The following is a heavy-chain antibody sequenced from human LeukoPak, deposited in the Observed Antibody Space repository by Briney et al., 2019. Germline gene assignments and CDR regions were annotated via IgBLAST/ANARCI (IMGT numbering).Heavy chain of an antibody. CDR3: ASFLWVISFDY. CDR1: GGSFSGYY. CDR2: INHSGST. V-gene: IGHV4-34*01. Sequence: PSETLSLTCAVYGGSFSGYYWSWIRQPPGKGLEWIGEINHSGSTNYNPSLKSRVTMSVDTSKNQFSLKLSSVTAADTAVYYCASFLWVISFDYWGQGTLVTVSS. J-gene: IGHJ4*02. D-gene: IGHD2-21*01.